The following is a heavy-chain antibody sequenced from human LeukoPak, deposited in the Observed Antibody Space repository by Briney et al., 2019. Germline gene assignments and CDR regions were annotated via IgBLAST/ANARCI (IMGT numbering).Heavy chain of an antibody. CDR1: GVTFSSYG. CDR3: AKDRGTTYYGMDV. J-gene: IGHJ6*02. V-gene: IGHV3-30*18. D-gene: IGHD3-16*01. Sequence: GGSLRLSCAASGVTFSSYGMHWVRQAPGKGLEWVAVISYDGSNKYYADSVKGRFTISRDNSKNTLYLQMNSLRAEDTAVYYCAKDRGTTYYGMDVWGQGTTVTVSS. CDR2: ISYDGSNK.